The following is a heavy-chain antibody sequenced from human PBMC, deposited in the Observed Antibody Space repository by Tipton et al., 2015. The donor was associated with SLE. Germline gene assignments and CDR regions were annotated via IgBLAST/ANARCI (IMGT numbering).Heavy chain of an antibody. CDR1: GYSISSGYY. Sequence: LRLSCAVSGYSISSGYYWGWIRQPPGKGLEWIGSIYHSGSTYYNSSLESRVTISVDTSKNQFSLKLSSVTAADTAVYYCARDSGLGSSLDFDYWGQGTLVTVSS. J-gene: IGHJ4*02. CDR2: IYHSGST. V-gene: IGHV4-38-2*02. D-gene: IGHD6-6*01. CDR3: ARDSGLGSSLDFDY.